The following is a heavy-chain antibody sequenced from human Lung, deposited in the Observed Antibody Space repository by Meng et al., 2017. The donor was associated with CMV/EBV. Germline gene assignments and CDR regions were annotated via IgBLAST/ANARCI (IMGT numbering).Heavy chain of an antibody. Sequence: ASVXVSCKASGYTFTGYYMHWVRQAPGQGLEWMGWINPNSGGTNYAQKFQGRVTMTRDTSISTAYMELSSLRSDDTAVYYCARVSYGRSAAGIAKFLYYFDDWXQGTXVTVSS. CDR3: ARVSYGRSAAGIAKFLYYFDD. CDR2: INPNSGGT. J-gene: IGHJ4*02. CDR1: GYTFTGYY. D-gene: IGHD6-13*01. V-gene: IGHV1-2*02.